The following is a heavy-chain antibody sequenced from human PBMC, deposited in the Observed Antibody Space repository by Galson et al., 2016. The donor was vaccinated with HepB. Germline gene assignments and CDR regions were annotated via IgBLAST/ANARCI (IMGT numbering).Heavy chain of an antibody. D-gene: IGHD6-13*01. CDR3: VAGYSSSWTGVDY. J-gene: IGHJ4*02. CDR2: IYYRGST. Sequence: LSLTCSVSGASITNTNYYWGWIRQPLGKGLEWIGSIYYRGSTYYTPSLKSRVTKSVDTSKNQFSLKLSSVTAADTAVYYCVAGYSSSWTGVDYWGQGTLVTVST. CDR1: GASITNTNYY. V-gene: IGHV4-39*01.